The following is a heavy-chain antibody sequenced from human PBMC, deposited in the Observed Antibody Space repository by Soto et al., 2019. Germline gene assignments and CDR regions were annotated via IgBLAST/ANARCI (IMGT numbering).Heavy chain of an antibody. Sequence: EVQLLESGGGLVQPGGSLRLSCAASGFTFSSYAMSWVRQAPGKGLEWVSSTSGSGGSTYYADSVKGRFTFSRDNSKNTLYLQMNSLRVEDTVIYYCARYSTGWFDAFDIWGQGTMVTVSS. V-gene: IGHV3-23*01. J-gene: IGHJ3*02. CDR2: TSGSGGST. CDR1: GFTFSSYA. D-gene: IGHD6-19*01. CDR3: ARYSTGWFDAFDI.